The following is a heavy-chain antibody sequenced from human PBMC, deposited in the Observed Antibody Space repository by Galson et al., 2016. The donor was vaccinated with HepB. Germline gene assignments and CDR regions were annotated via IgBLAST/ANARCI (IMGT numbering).Heavy chain of an antibody. D-gene: IGHD4/OR15-4a*01. CDR2: VHHTGRT. CDR1: GGSLSAYY. CDR3: ARVGGDTMVIAVKPSYFDY. J-gene: IGHJ4*02. Sequence: ETLSLTCAVYGGSLSAYYWTWIRQPPGKGLEWIGEVHHTGRTKYNPSLKSRVTLSIDKSKNQFSLRLSSVTAADTAVYYCARVGGDTMVIAVKPSYFDYWGQGTLVTVSS. V-gene: IGHV4-34*01.